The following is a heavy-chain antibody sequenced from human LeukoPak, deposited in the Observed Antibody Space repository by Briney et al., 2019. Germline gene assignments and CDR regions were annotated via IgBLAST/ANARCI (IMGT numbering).Heavy chain of an antibody. Sequence: ASVKVSCKASGGTFSSYAISWVRQAPGQGLEWMGGIIPIFGTANYAQRFQGRVTITADKSTSTAYMELSSLRSEDTAVYYCARDFGVAAAGPKTNPSLILDYWGQGTLVTVSS. CDR2: IIPIFGTA. CDR3: ARDFGVAAAGPKTNPSLILDY. CDR1: GGTFSSYA. V-gene: IGHV1-69*06. J-gene: IGHJ4*02. D-gene: IGHD6-13*01.